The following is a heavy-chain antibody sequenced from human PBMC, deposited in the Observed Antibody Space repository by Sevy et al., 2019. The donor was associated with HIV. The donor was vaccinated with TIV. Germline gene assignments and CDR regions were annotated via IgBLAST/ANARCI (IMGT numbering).Heavy chain of an antibody. V-gene: IGHV4-34*01. CDR1: GGSLSGYY. CDR3: ARIQQVVNYYNYYGLDV. Sequence: SETLSLTCSVYGGSLSGYYWSWIHQSPGRGLEWIGEVHHSGSTNYNPSFKSRVTMSVDTSKNQFSLNLSSVTAADAAVYYCARIQQVVNYYNYYGLDVWGQGTTVTVSS. D-gene: IGHD6-13*01. CDR2: VHHSGST. J-gene: IGHJ6*02.